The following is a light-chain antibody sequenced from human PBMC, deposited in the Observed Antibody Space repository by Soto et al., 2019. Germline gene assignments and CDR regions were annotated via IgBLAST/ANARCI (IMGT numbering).Light chain of an antibody. CDR1: QDVSIS. J-gene: IGKJ2*01. V-gene: IGKV3D-11*01. CDR2: DAS. CDR3: LQRASWRS. Sequence: MLTQSPATLSLSPGDRAILSCRASQDVSISLGWYQQKPGQAPRLLIYDASNRATGIPDRFSGSGSGTDLTLTISSLEPDDFAVYYCLQRASWRSFGQATKLEIK.